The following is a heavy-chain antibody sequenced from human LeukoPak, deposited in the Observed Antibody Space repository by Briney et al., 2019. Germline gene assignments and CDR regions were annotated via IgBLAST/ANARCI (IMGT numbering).Heavy chain of an antibody. V-gene: IGHV4-34*01. D-gene: IGHD3-3*01. CDR2: INHSGST. J-gene: IGHJ4*02. Sequence: SETLSLTCAVYGGSFSGYYWSWIRQPPGKGLEWIGEINHSGSTNYNPSLKSRVTISVDTSKNQFSLKLSSVTAADTAVYYCARGGYYDFWTLSAYYLDYWGQGTLVTVSS. CDR1: GGSFSGYY. CDR3: ARGGYYDFWTLSAYYLDY.